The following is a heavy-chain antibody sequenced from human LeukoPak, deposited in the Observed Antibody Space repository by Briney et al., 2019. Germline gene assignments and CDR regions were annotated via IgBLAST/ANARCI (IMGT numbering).Heavy chain of an antibody. V-gene: IGHV4-61*08. CDR3: ARGRGYGGNYLRAFDI. J-gene: IGHJ3*02. CDR2: NDGST. Sequence: SETLSLTCTVFGGSISSGDYFWTWKRQPPGKGLEWIGYNDGSTNYNPSLKSRVTISLDTSKNQFSLKLSFVTAADTAVYYCARGRGYGGNYLRAFDIWGQGTMVTVSS. D-gene: IGHD1-26*01. CDR1: GGSISSGDYF.